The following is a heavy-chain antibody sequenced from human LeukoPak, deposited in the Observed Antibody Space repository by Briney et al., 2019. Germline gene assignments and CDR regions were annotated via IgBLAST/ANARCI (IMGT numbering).Heavy chain of an antibody. D-gene: IGHD2-2*01. CDR2: IWYDGSNK. Sequence: GGSLRLSCAASGFTFSSYGMHWVRQAPGKGLEWVAVIWYDGSNKYYADSVKGRFTIFRDNSKNTLYLQMNSLRAEDTAVYYCAREGRGYCSSTSCYAWFDPWGQGTLVTVSS. CDR1: GFTFSSYG. CDR3: AREGRGYCSSTSCYAWFDP. J-gene: IGHJ5*02. V-gene: IGHV3-33*01.